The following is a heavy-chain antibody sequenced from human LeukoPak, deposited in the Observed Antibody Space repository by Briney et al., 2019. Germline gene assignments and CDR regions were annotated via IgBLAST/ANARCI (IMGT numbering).Heavy chain of an antibody. CDR3: ARPLSVVVLALAH. J-gene: IGHJ4*02. D-gene: IGHD2-21*01. CDR2: INHSGST. CDR1: DESFSGYY. V-gene: IGHV4-34*01. Sequence: PSETLSLTCVVYDESFSGYYWAWIRQSPGKGLEWIGEINHSGSTNYNPSLKSRVTISVDTSKNQFSLKLTSVTAADTAVYYCARPLSVVVLALAHWGQGTLVTVSS.